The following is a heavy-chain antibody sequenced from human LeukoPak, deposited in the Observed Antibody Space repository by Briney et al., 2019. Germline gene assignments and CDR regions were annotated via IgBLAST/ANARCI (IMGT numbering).Heavy chain of an antibody. Sequence: ASVKVSCKASGYTFSSYDINWVRQATGQGLEWMGWMNPNSGITNYAQQFQGRVSMTRNTSISTAYMELSNLRSEDTAVYYCARARHYYGSGSSFDYWGQGTLVTVSS. CDR3: ARARHYYGSGSSFDY. CDR1: GYTFSSYD. D-gene: IGHD3-10*01. J-gene: IGHJ4*02. CDR2: MNPNSGIT. V-gene: IGHV1-8*01.